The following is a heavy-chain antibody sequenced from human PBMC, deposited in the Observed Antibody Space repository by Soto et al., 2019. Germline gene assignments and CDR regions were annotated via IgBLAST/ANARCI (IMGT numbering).Heavy chain of an antibody. CDR1: GFDFGDYY. J-gene: IGHJ4*02. Sequence: GGSLRLSCTGSGFDFGDYYMSWIRQAPGKGLEWVSYIDSGDGATYYTDSVKGRFTISRDNAKKTVYLQMSSLRVEDTALYYCVRPYYSSSWFPFDRWGQGTLVTVSS. CDR3: VRPYYSSSWFPFDR. V-gene: IGHV3-11*01. CDR2: IDSGDGAT. D-gene: IGHD6-13*01.